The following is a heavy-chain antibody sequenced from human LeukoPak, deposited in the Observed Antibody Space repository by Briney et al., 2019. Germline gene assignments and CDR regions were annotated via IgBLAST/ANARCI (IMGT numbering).Heavy chain of an antibody. CDR1: GFTFSSYS. J-gene: IGHJ3*02. CDR2: ISSSSSYI. V-gene: IGHV3-21*01. Sequence: GGSLRLSCAASGFTFSSYSMNWVRQAPGKGLEWVSSISSSSSYIYYADSVKGRFTISRDNAKNSLNLQMNSLRAEDTAVYYCAIQVYDFWSGSNLDDAFDIWGQGTMVTVSS. D-gene: IGHD3-3*01. CDR3: AIQVYDFWSGSNLDDAFDI.